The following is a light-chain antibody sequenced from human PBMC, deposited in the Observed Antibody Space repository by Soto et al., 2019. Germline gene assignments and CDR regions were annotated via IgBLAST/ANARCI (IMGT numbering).Light chain of an antibody. CDR2: DIS. J-gene: IGKJ4*01. Sequence: EIVMTQSPVTLSVSPGERVTLSCRASQSLATNLAWYQQKPGQTPRLVIYDISARASGIPGRFSGSGFGTAFTLTISSLQPEDSAVYYCQQYLDWPLTFGGGTKVEI. V-gene: IGKV3-15*01. CDR3: QQYLDWPLT. CDR1: QSLATN.